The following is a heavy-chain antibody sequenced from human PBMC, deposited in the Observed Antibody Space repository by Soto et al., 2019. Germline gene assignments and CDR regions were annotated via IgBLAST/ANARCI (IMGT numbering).Heavy chain of an antibody. J-gene: IGHJ4*02. CDR3: AREGGYYYDSSGSKPFDY. Sequence: GGSLRLSCAASGFTFSSYWMSWVRQAPGKGLEWVADIKQDGSEKYYVDSVKGRFTISRDNAKNSLYLQMNSLRAEDTAVYYCAREGGYYYDSSGSKPFDYWGQGTLVTVSS. V-gene: IGHV3-7*01. CDR1: GFTFSSYW. CDR2: IKQDGSEK. D-gene: IGHD3-22*01.